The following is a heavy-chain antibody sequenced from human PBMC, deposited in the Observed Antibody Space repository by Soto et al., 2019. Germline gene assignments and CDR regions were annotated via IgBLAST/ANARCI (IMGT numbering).Heavy chain of an antibody. CDR2: IKQDENGK. D-gene: IGHD6-13*01. Sequence: EVHLEESGGGLVQPGGSLRLSCETSGFTFSSRWMTWVRQVPGKGLEWVANIKQDENGKDYVDSVKGRFTISRDNAKNSLYLQMNSLRAEDTAVYYCATHDGPAAAGLVLDFWGQGTPVTVSS. V-gene: IGHV3-7*02. CDR1: GFTFSSRW. J-gene: IGHJ4*02. CDR3: ATHDGPAAAGLVLDF.